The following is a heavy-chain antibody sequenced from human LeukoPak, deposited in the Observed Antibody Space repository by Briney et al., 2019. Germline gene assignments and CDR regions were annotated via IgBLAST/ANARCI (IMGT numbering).Heavy chain of an antibody. CDR1: GGSVSDSTYY. J-gene: IGHJ6*02. CDR3: ARGPHITIFSNDYYSYGMDV. V-gene: IGHV4-39*01. D-gene: IGHD3-9*01. Sequence: PSETLSLTCTVSGGSVSDSTYYWGWIHQPPGKGLEWIGSFYYSGSTYYNAPLKSRVTISVDTSKNQFSLKLSSVTAADTAVYYCARGPHITIFSNDYYSYGMDVWGQGTTVTVSS. CDR2: FYYSGST.